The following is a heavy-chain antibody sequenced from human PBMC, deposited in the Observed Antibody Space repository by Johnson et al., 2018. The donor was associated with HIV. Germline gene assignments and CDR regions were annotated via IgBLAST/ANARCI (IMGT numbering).Heavy chain of an antibody. CDR2: ISYDGSNK. J-gene: IGHJ3*02. V-gene: IGHV3-30*19. D-gene: IGHD7-27*01. Sequence: QVQLVESGGGVVQPGGSLRLSCAASGFNFNIYGMHWVRQAPVRGLEWVAVISYDGSNKYYADSVKGRFTISRDNSKNPLYRQMNRLKAEDTAVYYCTGGRDLRAFDIWGQGTRVTVSS. CDR1: GFNFNIYG. CDR3: TGGRDLRAFDI.